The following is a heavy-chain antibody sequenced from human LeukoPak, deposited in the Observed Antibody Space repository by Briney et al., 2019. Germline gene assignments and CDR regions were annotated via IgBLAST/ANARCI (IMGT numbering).Heavy chain of an antibody. CDR1: GFSFSNYW. J-gene: IGHJ4*02. CDR2: ISGHASST. CDR3: ARGISYYERSGNHGYFDY. V-gene: IGHV3-74*01. D-gene: IGHD3-22*01. Sequence: PGGSLRLSCAVSGFSFSNYWMHWVRQVPGKGLVWVSRISGHASSTSYADSVKGRFTISRDNAKNTLYLQMDSLSAEDTAVYYCARGISYYERSGNHGYFDYWGQGTLVPVFS.